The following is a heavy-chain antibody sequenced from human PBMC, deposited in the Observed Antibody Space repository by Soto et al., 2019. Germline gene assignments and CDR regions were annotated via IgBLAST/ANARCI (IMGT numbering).Heavy chain of an antibody. CDR3: ARADYFDWYFDL. CDR2: IYYSGST. J-gene: IGHJ2*01. Sequence: QVQLQESGPGLVKPSETLSLTCTVSGGSVSSGSYYWSWIRQPPGKGLEWIGYIYYSGSTNYNPSLKSRVTISVDTSKNQFYLKLSSVTAADTAVYYGARADYFDWYFDLWGRGTLVTVSS. CDR1: GGSVSSGSYY. V-gene: IGHV4-61*01. D-gene: IGHD4-17*01.